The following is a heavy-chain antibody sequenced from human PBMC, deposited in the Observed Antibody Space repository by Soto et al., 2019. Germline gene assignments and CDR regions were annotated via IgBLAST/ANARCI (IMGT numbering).Heavy chain of an antibody. J-gene: IGHJ5*02. V-gene: IGHV6-1*01. CDR1: GESVSSNSAA. CDR3: GREKYCSGGSCYSNWFDP. D-gene: IGHD2-15*01. Sequence: KPSEALSLTSAISGESVSSNSAAWNWIRQSPSSGLEWLGSTYYRSKWYNDYAVSVKSRITINPDTSKNQFSLQLNSVTPEDTAVYYCGREKYCSGGSCYSNWFDPWGQGTLVTVSS. CDR2: TYYRSKWYN.